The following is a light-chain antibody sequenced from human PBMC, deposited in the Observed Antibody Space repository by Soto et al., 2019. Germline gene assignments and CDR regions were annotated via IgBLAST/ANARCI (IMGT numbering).Light chain of an antibody. CDR1: QGISSY. CDR2: AAS. Sequence: DIQLTQSPSFLSASVGDRVTITCRASQGISSYLAWYQQKPGKAPKLLIYAASPLQSGVPSRFSGSGSGTEFTLPLSSLQPEDFATDYCQQFYSYPLTFGGGTKVEIK. CDR3: QQFYSYPLT. V-gene: IGKV1-9*01. J-gene: IGKJ4*01.